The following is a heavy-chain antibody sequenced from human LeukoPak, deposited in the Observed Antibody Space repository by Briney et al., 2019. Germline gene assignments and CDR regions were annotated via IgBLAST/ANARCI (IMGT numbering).Heavy chain of an antibody. J-gene: IGHJ6*02. CDR1: GFTFSSYG. CDR2: IWYDGSNK. CDR3: AKAYCSSTSCYSSPGYYYYGMDV. Sequence: PGGSLRLSCAASGFTFSSYGMHWVRQAPGKGLEWVAVIWYDGSNKYYADSVKGRFTISRDNSKNTLYLQMNSLRAEDTAVYYCAKAYCSSTSCYSSPGYYYYGMDVWGQGTTVTVSS. V-gene: IGHV3-30*02. D-gene: IGHD2-2*01.